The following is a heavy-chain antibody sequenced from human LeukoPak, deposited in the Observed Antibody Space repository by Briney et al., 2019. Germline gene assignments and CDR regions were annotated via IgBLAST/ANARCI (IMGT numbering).Heavy chain of an antibody. CDR1: GFTVSSNY. Sequence: GGSLRLSCAASGFTVSSNYMSWVRQAPGKGLEWVSLIYSGGSTYYADSVKGRVTISRDNSKNTLYLQMNSLRAEDTAVYYCAXGILDYYYGMDVWGQGTTVTVSS. CDR2: IYSGGST. CDR3: AXGILDYYYGMDV. V-gene: IGHV3-66*01. J-gene: IGHJ6*02.